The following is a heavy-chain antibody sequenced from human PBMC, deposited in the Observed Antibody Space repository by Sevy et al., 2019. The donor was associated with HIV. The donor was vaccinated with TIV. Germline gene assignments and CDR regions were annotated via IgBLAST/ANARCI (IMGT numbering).Heavy chain of an antibody. CDR2: ISYDGSNK. CDR3: AKEWGDIVLVPAARGDAFDI. Sequence: GGSLRLSCAASGFTFSSYGMHWVRQAPGKGLEWVAVISYDGSNKYYADSVKGRLTISRDNSKKPLYLQMNSLRAEDTAVYYCAKEWGDIVLVPAARGDAFDIWGQGTMVTVSS. J-gene: IGHJ3*02. CDR1: GFTFSSYG. V-gene: IGHV3-30*18. D-gene: IGHD2-2*01.